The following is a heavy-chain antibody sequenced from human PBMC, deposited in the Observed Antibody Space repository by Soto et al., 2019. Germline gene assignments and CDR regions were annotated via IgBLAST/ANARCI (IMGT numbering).Heavy chain of an antibody. V-gene: IGHV4-59*01. CDR3: ARDMNDGLNHYLEH. Sequence: SGTLSLTCFFSVVSITSDHWSLILQFPVKGLEWIAYTAYTGNTNYNPSLKSRVTISMDTSKNQLSLKLTSMTAADTAVYYCARDMNDGLNHYLEHWGKRPLVTVSS. D-gene: IGHD3-10*01. CDR1: VVSITSDH. CDR2: TAYTGNT. J-gene: IGHJ1*01.